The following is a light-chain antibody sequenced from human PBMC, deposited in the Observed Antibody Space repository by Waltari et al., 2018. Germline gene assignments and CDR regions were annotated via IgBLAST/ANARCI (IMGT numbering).Light chain of an antibody. Sequence: QSALTQRASVSGSPGQQSTIPCTGTRRDGGGSEYVSWYQQHPGKVPKLLIFDVSNLPSCVSNRFSCSKSGNTASLTISGLRAEDESDYYCCSFTSRSTWVFGGGTKLTVL. CDR1: RRDGGGSEY. V-gene: IGLV2-14*01. CDR3: CSFTSRSTWV. J-gene: IGLJ3*02. CDR2: DVS.